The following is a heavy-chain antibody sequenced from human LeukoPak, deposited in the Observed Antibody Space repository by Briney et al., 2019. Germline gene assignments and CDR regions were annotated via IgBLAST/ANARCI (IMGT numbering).Heavy chain of an antibody. J-gene: IGHJ5*02. CDR3: ARAAQGPTLGDYAYWFDP. V-gene: IGHV1-69*04. CDR2: IIPILGIA. CDR1: GGTFSSYA. D-gene: IGHD4-17*01. Sequence: GASVKVSCKASGGTFSSYAISWVRQAPGQGLEWMGRIIPILGIANYAQKFQGRVTITADKSTSTAYMELSSLRSEDTAVYYCARAAQGPTLGDYAYWFDPWGQGTLVTVSS.